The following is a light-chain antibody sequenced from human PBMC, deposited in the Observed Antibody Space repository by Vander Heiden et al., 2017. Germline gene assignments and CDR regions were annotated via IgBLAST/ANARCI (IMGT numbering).Light chain of an antibody. Sequence: QSALTQPPSVSGSPGQSVTISCTRTSSDVGFYNRPPWYQQPPGTAPKLMIYEVSNRPSGVPDRFSGSKSGNTASLTISGLQAEDEADYYCSSHTSSSTVVFGGGTKLTVL. J-gene: IGLJ2*01. CDR3: SSHTSSSTVV. CDR2: EVS. V-gene: IGLV2-18*02. CDR1: SSDVGFYNR.